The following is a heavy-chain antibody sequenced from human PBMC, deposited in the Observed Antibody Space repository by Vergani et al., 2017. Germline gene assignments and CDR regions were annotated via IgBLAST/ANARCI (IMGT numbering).Heavy chain of an antibody. J-gene: IGHJ4*02. CDR1: GFTFSNSA. Sequence: EVQLVESGGGLVQPGGSLRLSCVASGFTFSNSAMSWVRQTSGKWLEWVSAISGHGDRTYYADAVKGRFTISRDNSKNTVYLQMNSLKAEDRATYYCAREERSNTSPFVGDWGQGTLVTV. CDR3: AREERSNTSPFVGD. CDR2: ISGHGDRT. V-gene: IGHV3-23*04. D-gene: IGHD2/OR15-2a*01.